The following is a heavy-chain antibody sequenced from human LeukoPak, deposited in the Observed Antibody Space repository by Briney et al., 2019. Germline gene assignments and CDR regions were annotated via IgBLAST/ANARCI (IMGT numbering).Heavy chain of an antibody. J-gene: IGHJ3*02. Sequence: GGSLRLSCAASRFTFGSYGFHWVRQAPGKGLEWVAIIFYDGSQKLYADSVKGRFTISRDISKNTLYLQMNSLRVEDTAVYYCARDDLADGNGFDIWGQGTMVTVSS. CDR1: RFTFGSYG. V-gene: IGHV3-33*01. CDR3: ARDDLADGNGFDI. CDR2: IFYDGSQK. D-gene: IGHD6-19*01.